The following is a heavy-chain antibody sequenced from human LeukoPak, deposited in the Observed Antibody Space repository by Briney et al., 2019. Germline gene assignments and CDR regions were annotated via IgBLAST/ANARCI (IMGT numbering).Heavy chain of an antibody. D-gene: IGHD3-10*01. CDR2: ISYDGSNK. V-gene: IGHV3-30*18. CDR1: GFTFSSYA. J-gene: IGHJ4*02. CDR3: AKDTYYYGSGSYLGPSDY. Sequence: GGSLRLSCAASGFTFSSYAMSWVRQAPGKGLEWVAVISYDGSNKYYADSVKGRFTISRDNSKNTLYLQMNSLRAEDTAVYYCAKDTYYYGSGSYLGPSDYWGQGTLVTVSS.